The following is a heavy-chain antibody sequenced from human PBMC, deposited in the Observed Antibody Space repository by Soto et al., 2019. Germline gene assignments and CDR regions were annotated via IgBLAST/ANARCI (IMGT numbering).Heavy chain of an antibody. Sequence: SVKVSCKASAGTFSSYAISWVRQAPGQGLEWMGGIIPIFGTANYAQKFQGRVTITAGESTSTAYMELSSLRSEDTAVYYCARDAVDTDMNHYYYGMDVWGQGTTVTVSS. CDR1: AGTFSSYA. D-gene: IGHD5-18*01. V-gene: IGHV1-69*13. CDR2: IIPIFGTA. CDR3: ARDAVDTDMNHYYYGMDV. J-gene: IGHJ6*02.